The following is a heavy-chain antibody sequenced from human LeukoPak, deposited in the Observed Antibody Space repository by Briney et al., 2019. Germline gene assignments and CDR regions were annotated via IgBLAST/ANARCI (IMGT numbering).Heavy chain of an antibody. Sequence: GGSLRLSCAASGFTVSSNYMSWVRQAPGRGLEWVSLIYSGGVTYYADSVKGRFIISRDNSKNTLFLQMNSLRAEDTAVYYCARAPSGWSDYWYFDLWGRGTLVTVSS. J-gene: IGHJ2*01. CDR3: ARAPSGWSDYWYFDL. D-gene: IGHD6-19*01. CDR1: GFTVSSNY. V-gene: IGHV3-53*01. CDR2: IYSGGVT.